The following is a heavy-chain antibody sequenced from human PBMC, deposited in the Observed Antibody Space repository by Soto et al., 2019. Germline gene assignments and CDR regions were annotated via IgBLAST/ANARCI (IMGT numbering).Heavy chain of an antibody. Sequence: GESLKISCQCSGYTFSNFWIAWVRQLPGKGLEWMGIIYPGDYETRYSPSFHGKVTISADRSIGTAYLQWSSLEASDSAFYFCARSPRSSPYFDYWGQGALVTISS. J-gene: IGHJ4*02. D-gene: IGHD6-13*01. CDR1: GYTFSNFW. V-gene: IGHV5-51*01. CDR3: ARSPRSSPYFDY. CDR2: IYPGDYET.